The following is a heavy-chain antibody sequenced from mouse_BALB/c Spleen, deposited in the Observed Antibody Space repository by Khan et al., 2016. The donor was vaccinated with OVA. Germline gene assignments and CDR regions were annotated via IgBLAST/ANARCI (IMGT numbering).Heavy chain of an antibody. CDR1: GYTFTSYT. D-gene: IGHD2-14*01. V-gene: IGHV1-4*01. CDR3: GRGGAYHRSDVWLAY. J-gene: IGHJ3*01. Sequence: IQLQQSRAELARPGASVKMSCKASGYTFTSYTIHWVRQRPGQAPEWIGHINPSNDYPNYTQNFKDKATLIVEKSSTTAYMQLSSLTTEDSAVYYWGRGGAYHRSDVWLAYWGQGTLVTVSA. CDR2: INPSNDYP.